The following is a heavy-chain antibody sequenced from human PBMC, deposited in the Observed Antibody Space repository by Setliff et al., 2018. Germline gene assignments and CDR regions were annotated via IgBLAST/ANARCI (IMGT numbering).Heavy chain of an antibody. CDR3: AKDRGSSSLVRGLMRDY. CDR2: ISGSGGTT. CDR1: GFTFSSYA. V-gene: IGHV3-23*01. Sequence: GSLRLSCAASGFTFSSYAMSWVRQAPGKGLEWVSAISGSGGTTHYSDSVKGRFTISRDNSKNTLYLQMNSLSAGDTAVYYCAKDRGSSSLVRGLMRDYWGQGTQVTVSS. D-gene: IGHD3-10*01. J-gene: IGHJ4*02.